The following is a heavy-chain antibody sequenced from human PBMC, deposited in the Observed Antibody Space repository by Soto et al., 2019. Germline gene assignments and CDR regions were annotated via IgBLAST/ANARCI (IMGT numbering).Heavy chain of an antibody. V-gene: IGHV3-23*01. CDR3: AKGSFGFDY. D-gene: IGHD3-10*01. CDR2: ISKSGDST. CDR1: GVTFTSYA. Sequence: RLSCAASGVTFTSYAMTWVRQVPGEGLQWVSSISKSGDSTYYADSVKGRFTTSRDNSKNTLYLQMNSLRAEDTAIYYCAKGSFGFDYWGQGTLVTVS. J-gene: IGHJ4*02.